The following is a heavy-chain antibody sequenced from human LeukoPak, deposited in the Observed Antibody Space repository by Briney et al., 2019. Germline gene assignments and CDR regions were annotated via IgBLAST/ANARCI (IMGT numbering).Heavy chain of an antibody. J-gene: IGHJ3*02. D-gene: IGHD3-3*01. CDR3: ARGRFGDDFWSGYYPYAFDI. CDR2: ISSSSSYI. Sequence: GGSLRLSCAASGFTFSSYSMNWVRQAPGKGLEWVSSISSSSSYIYYADSVKGRFTISRDNAKNSLYLQMNSLRAEDTAVYYCARGRFGDDFWSGYYPYAFDIWGQGTMVTVSS. CDR1: GFTFSSYS. V-gene: IGHV3-21*01.